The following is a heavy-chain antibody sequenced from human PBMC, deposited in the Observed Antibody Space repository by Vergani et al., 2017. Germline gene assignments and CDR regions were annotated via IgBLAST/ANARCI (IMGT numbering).Heavy chain of an antibody. D-gene: IGHD6-6*01. V-gene: IGHV4-59*01. Sequence: QVQLQESGPGLVKPSETLSLTCTVSGGSISSYYWSWIRQPPGKGLEWIGYIYYSGSTNYNPSLKSRVTISVDTSKNQFSLKLSSVTAADTAVYYCARSGSSSSYYYYCMDVWGKGTTVVVSS. CDR1: GGSISSYY. J-gene: IGHJ6*03. CDR2: IYYSGST. CDR3: ARSGSSSSYYYYCMDV.